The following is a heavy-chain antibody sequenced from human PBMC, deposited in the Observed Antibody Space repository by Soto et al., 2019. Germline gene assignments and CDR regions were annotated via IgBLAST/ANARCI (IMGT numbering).Heavy chain of an antibody. CDR3: ERDRAHDGGGACDT. J-gene: IGHJ3*01. CDR2: VDVGGGST. CDR1: GFTFSTHA. Sequence: EVQLLESGGGLVQPGGSLRLSCAASGFTFSTHAMIWVRQAPGKGLNWVSTVDVGGGSTYYTDSVKGRFTVSRDNYKNKVYLQLTTVSAKDTAFHFWERDRAHDGGGACDTWGYGTMVTASS. D-gene: IGHD5-18*01. V-gene: IGHV3-23*01.